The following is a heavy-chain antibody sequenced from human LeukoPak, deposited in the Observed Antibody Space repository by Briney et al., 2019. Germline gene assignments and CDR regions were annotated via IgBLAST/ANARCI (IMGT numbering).Heavy chain of an antibody. D-gene: IGHD3-10*01. J-gene: IGHJ4*02. CDR2: LYPSGSS. CDR3: ARDLSGSLYFDY. Sequence: SETLSLTCSVSGASISPYYWNWIRQPAGKGLEWIGRLYPSGSSDYNPSLTGRVSISVGTSNNQFSLRVTSVTAADTAIYYCARDLSGSLYFDYWGQGILVTVSA. CDR1: GASISPYY. V-gene: IGHV4-4*07.